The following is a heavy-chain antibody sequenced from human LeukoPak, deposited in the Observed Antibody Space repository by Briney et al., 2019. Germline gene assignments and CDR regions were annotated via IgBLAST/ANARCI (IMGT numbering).Heavy chain of an antibody. CDR1: GYSFTSYW. Sequence: GESLKISCKGSGYSFTSYWIGWVRQMPGKGLEWMGIIYPGDSDTRYSPSFQGQVTISADKSISTAYLQWSSLKASDTAMYYCARSSDTMVRGVIIYNWFDPWGQGTLVTVSS. D-gene: IGHD3-10*01. CDR3: ARSSDTMVRGVIIYNWFDP. CDR2: IYPGDSDT. J-gene: IGHJ5*02. V-gene: IGHV5-51*01.